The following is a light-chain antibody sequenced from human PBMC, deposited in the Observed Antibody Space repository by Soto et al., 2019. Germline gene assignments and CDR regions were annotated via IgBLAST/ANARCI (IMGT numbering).Light chain of an antibody. CDR2: DVS. J-gene: IGLJ1*01. CDR3: SSYTSSSTLYV. CDR1: SSDVGGYNF. Sequence: QSALTQPASVSGSPGQSITISCTGTSSDVGGYNFVSWYQQYPGKAPKLMIYDVSNRPSGASNRFSGSKSGNTASLTISGLQAEDDADYYCSSYTSSSTLYVFGTGTKVTVL. V-gene: IGLV2-14*01.